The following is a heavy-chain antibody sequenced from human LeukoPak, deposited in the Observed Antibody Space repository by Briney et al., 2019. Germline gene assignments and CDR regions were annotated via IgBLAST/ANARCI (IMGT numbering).Heavy chain of an antibody. D-gene: IGHD3-10*01. CDR2: INHSGST. V-gene: IGHV4-34*01. Sequence: SETLSLTCAVYGGSFSGYYWSWIRQPPGKGLEWIGEINHSGSTNYNPSLKSRVTISVDTSKNQFSLKLSSVTAADMAVYYCARGHSITMVRENNWFDPWGQGTLVTVSS. CDR3: ARGHSITMVRENNWFDP. CDR1: GGSFSGYY. J-gene: IGHJ5*02.